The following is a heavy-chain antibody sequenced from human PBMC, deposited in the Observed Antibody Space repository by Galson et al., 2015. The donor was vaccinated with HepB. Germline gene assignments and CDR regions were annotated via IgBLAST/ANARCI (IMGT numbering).Heavy chain of an antibody. D-gene: IGHD6-13*01. V-gene: IGHV1-69*13. CDR1: GGTLSSYA. CDR2: IIPIFGTA. Sequence: SVKVSCKASGGTLSSYAISWVRQAPGQGLEWMGGIIPIFGTANYAQKFQGRVTITADESTSTAYMELSSLRSEDTAVYYCAKTSYIAAAWGGADYWGQGTLVTVSS. CDR3: AKTSYIAAAWGGADY. J-gene: IGHJ4*02.